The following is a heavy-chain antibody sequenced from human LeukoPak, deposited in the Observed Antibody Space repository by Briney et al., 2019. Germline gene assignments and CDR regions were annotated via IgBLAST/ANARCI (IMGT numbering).Heavy chain of an antibody. J-gene: IGHJ4*02. CDR2: IYSGGST. V-gene: IGHV3-53*05. CDR1: GFSVSSNY. Sequence: PGGSLRLSCAASGFSVSSNYMICVRQAPGKGLEWVSVIYSGGSTYYVDSVKGRFTISRDNSKNTLYLQMNSLRAEDTAVYYCAKDKVGATRILDYWGQGTLVTVSS. D-gene: IGHD1-26*01. CDR3: AKDKVGATRILDY.